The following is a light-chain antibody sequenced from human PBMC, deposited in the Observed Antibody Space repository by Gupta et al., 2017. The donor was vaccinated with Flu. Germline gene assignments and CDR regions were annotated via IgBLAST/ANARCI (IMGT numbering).Light chain of an antibody. CDR1: SSNIGSNT. V-gene: IGLV1-44*01. Sequence: QSVLAQPPSASGTPGPRVTLSCSGSSSNIGSNTVNWYQQVPGTAPKLLIYGNNQRPSGVPDRFSGSTSGTSASLAISGLQSEDEADYYCAAWDDSLNGHYVFGTGTKVTVL. CDR3: AAWDDSLNGHYV. CDR2: GNN. J-gene: IGLJ1*01.